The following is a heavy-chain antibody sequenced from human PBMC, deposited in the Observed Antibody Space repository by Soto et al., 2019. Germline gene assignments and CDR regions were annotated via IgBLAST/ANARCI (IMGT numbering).Heavy chain of an antibody. Sequence: ETLSLTCAVYGGSFSGYYWSWIRQPPGKGLEWIGAINYSGSTYYNPSIKSRVTISVDTSKNQFSLKLSSVTAADTAVYYCARNYYDSSGYSYNWFDPWGQGTLVTVSS. D-gene: IGHD3-22*01. V-gene: IGHV4-34*01. CDR3: ARNYYDSSGYSYNWFDP. J-gene: IGHJ5*02. CDR2: INYSGST. CDR1: GGSFSGYY.